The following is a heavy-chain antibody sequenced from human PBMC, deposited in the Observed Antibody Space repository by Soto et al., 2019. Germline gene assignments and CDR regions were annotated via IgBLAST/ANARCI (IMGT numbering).Heavy chain of an antibody. Sequence: GGSLRLSCAASGFTFSSYGMHWVRQAPGKGLEWVAVIPYDGSNKYYADSVKGRFTISRDNSKNTLYLQMNSLRAEDTAVYYCAKDRLGYCSGGSCATDYWGQGTLVTVSS. D-gene: IGHD2-15*01. CDR1: GFTFSSYG. CDR2: IPYDGSNK. J-gene: IGHJ4*02. V-gene: IGHV3-30*18. CDR3: AKDRLGYCSGGSCATDY.